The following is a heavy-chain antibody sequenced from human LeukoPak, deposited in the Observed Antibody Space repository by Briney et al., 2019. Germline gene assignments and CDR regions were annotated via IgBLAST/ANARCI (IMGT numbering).Heavy chain of an antibody. CDR2: ISWNSGNI. Sequence: GGSLRLSCAASGFTFDDHAMHWVRQAPGKGLEWVSGISWNSGNIGYPDSVTGRFTVSRDNARNSLYLQMNSLRAEDTALYYSVKDRYSSGWGYFDYWGQGTLVTVSS. D-gene: IGHD6-19*01. V-gene: IGHV3-9*01. CDR3: VKDRYSSGWGYFDY. J-gene: IGHJ4*02. CDR1: GFTFDDHA.